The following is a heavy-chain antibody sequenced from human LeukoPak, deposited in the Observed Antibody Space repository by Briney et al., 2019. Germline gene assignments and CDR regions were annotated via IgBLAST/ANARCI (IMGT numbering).Heavy chain of an antibody. V-gene: IGHV4-4*02. CDR3: ARDKDSSGTFDY. D-gene: IGHD6-19*01. CDR2: IYHSGST. Sequence: PSETLSLTCAVSGGSISSSNWWSWVRQPPGKGLEWIGEIYHSGSTNYSPFLKSRVTISVDKSKNQFSLKLSSVTAADTAVYYCARDKDSSGTFDYWGQGTLVTVSS. J-gene: IGHJ4*02. CDR1: GGSISSSNW.